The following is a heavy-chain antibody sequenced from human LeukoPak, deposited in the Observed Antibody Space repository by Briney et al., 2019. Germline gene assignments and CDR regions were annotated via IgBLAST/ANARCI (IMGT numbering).Heavy chain of an antibody. Sequence: ASVKVSCKASGYTFTSYGISWVRQAPGQGLEWMGWISAYSGNTNYAQKLQGRVTMTTDTSTSTAYMELRSLRSDDTAVYYCARGPGRITMVRGFQNAPNWFDPWGQGTLVTVSS. CDR3: ARGPGRITMVRGFQNAPNWFDP. V-gene: IGHV1-18*01. J-gene: IGHJ5*02. CDR2: ISAYSGNT. CDR1: GYTFTSYG. D-gene: IGHD3-10*01.